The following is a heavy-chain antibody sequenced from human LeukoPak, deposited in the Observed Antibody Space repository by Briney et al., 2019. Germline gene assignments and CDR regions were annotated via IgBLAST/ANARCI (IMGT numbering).Heavy chain of an antibody. CDR2: TYYGGST. D-gene: IGHD1-26*01. V-gene: IGHV4-59*01. Sequence: SEALSLTCTVSGVSISSYFRTWIRQPPGKGLEWIGNTYYGGSTNYNPSLKSRVSISADTSKNQISLKLSSVNAADTAVYYCARGGGSYYFYSYYGMDVWGQGTTVTVSS. CDR1: GVSISSYF. CDR3: ARGGGSYYFYSYYGMDV. J-gene: IGHJ6*02.